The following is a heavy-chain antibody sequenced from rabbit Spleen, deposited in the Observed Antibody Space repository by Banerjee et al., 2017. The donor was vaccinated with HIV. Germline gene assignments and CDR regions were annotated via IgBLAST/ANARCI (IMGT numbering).Heavy chain of an antibody. CDR3: ARYYGSSGPYVNL. V-gene: IGHV1S45*01. Sequence: QEQLVESGGGLVQPEGSLTLTCTASGFSFSSYYYMCWVRHAPGKGLEWIGCIYNGDGSKSYASWAKGQFTISKTSSTTMTLQMTSLTGADTATYFCARYYGSSGPYVNLWGPGTLVTVS. J-gene: IGHJ4*01. D-gene: IGHD1-1*01. CDR2: IYNGDGSK. CDR1: GFSFSSYYY.